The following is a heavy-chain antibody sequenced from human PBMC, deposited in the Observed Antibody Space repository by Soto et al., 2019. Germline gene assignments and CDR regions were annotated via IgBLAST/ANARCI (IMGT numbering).Heavy chain of an antibody. CDR3: ARDDEMATNSYFDY. V-gene: IGHV3-21*01. CDR2: ISSSSSYI. D-gene: IGHD5-12*01. J-gene: IGHJ4*02. CDR1: GFTFSSPS. Sequence: LRLSCAASGFTFSSPSINWVRQAPGKGLEWVSSISSSSSYIYYADSVKGRFTISRDNAKKSLYLQMNSLRAEDTAVYYCARDDEMATNSYFDYWGQGTLVTVSS.